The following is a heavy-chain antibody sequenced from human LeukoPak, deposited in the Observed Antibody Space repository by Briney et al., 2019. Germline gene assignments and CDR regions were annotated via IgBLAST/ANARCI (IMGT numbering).Heavy chain of an antibody. CDR3: ARRVEVGATNGAFDI. CDR1: GGSISSGSYY. D-gene: IGHD1-26*01. CDR2: IYTSGST. V-gene: IGHV4-61*02. Sequence: SQTLSLTCTVSGGSISSGSYYWSWIRQPAGKGLEWIVRIYTSGSTNYNPSLKSRVTISVDTSKNQFSLKLSSVTAADTAVYYCARRVEVGATNGAFDIWGQGTMVTVSS. J-gene: IGHJ3*02.